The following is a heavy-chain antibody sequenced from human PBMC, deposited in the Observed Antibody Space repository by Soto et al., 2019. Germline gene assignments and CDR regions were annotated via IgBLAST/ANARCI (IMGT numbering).Heavy chain of an antibody. V-gene: IGHV1-69*06. CDR1: GGTFSSYA. CDR2: IIPIFGTA. Sequence: GASVKVSCKASGGTFSSYAISWVRQAPGQGLEWMGGIIPIFGTANYAQKFQGRVTITADKSTSTAYMELSSLRSEDTAVYYCTGAVAGTGHYYYYGMDVCGQGTTVTVS. CDR3: TGAVAGTGHYYYYGMDV. D-gene: IGHD6-19*01. J-gene: IGHJ6*02.